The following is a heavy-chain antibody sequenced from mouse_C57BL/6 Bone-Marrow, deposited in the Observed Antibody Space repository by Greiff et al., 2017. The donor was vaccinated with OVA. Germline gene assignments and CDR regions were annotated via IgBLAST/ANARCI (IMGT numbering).Heavy chain of an antibody. CDR2: IWWDDDK. Sequence: QVTLKECGPGILQPSQPLSLTCSFSGFSLSTFGMGVGWIRQPSGKGLEWLAHIWWDDDKYYNPALKSRLTISKDTSKNQVFLKIASVDTADTATYYCARRANWDGYFDVWGTGTTVTVSS. J-gene: IGHJ1*03. V-gene: IGHV8-8*01. D-gene: IGHD4-1*01. CDR1: GFSLSTFGMG. CDR3: ARRANWDGYFDV.